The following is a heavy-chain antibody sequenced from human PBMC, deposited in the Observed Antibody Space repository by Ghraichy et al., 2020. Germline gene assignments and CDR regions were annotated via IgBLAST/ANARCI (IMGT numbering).Heavy chain of an antibody. CDR2: ISFDGSNK. CDR1: GFIFSSYG. V-gene: IGHV3-30*18. J-gene: IGHJ4*01. D-gene: IGHD5-18*01. CDR3: AKDARGYNYGSLVDY. Sequence: GGSLRLSCAASGFIFSSYGMHWVRQAPGKGPEWVAFISFDGSNKNYGDSVKGRFTISRDNSKNTLYLQLSSLGAEDTAFYYCAKDARGYNYGSLVDYWGHGTLVTVSS.